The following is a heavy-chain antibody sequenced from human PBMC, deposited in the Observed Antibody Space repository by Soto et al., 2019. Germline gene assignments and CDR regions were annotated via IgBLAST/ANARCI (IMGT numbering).Heavy chain of an antibody. CDR2: IYYSGST. CDR1: GGSISSSSYY. Sequence: QLQLQESGPGLVKPSETLSLTCTVSGGSISSSSYYWGWIRQPPGKGLEWIGSIYYSGSTYYNPALKSRVTISVDTYKNQFSLKLSSVTAADTAVYYCARHRGDIGPLYYYMDVWGKGTTVTVSS. CDR3: ARHRGDIGPLYYYMDV. J-gene: IGHJ6*03. V-gene: IGHV4-39*01. D-gene: IGHD5-12*01.